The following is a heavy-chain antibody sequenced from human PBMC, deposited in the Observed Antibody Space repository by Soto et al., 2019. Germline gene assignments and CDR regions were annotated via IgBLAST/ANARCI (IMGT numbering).Heavy chain of an antibody. Sequence: TSEPLSLTCAVSGYSISSSNWWGWIRPPPGKGLEWIGYIYYSGSTYYNPSLKSRVTMSVDTSKNQFSLKLSSVTAVDTAVYYCALRNWKHGSGALDIWGQRTVVTLSS. D-gene: IGHD1-1*01. CDR2: IYYSGST. CDR1: GYSISSSNW. V-gene: IGHV4-28*01. CDR3: ALRNWKHGSGALDI. J-gene: IGHJ3*02.